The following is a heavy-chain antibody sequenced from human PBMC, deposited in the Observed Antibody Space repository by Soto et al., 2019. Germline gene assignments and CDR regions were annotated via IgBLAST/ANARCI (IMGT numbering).Heavy chain of an antibody. Sequence: SETLSLTYTVSGGSISSSSYYWGWIRQPPGKGLEWIGSIYYSGSTYYNPSLKSRVTISVDTSKNQFSLKLSSVTAADTAVYYCARLIAAAGNYYYYYMDVWGKGTTGTVSS. J-gene: IGHJ6*03. CDR2: IYYSGST. V-gene: IGHV4-39*01. CDR3: ARLIAAAGNYYYYYMDV. CDR1: GGSISSSSYY. D-gene: IGHD6-13*01.